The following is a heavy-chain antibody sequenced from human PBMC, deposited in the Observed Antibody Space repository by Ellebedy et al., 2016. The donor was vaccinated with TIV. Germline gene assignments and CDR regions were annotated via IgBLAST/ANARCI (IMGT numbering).Heavy chain of an antibody. Sequence: AASVTVSCKASGYTFTSYFMHWVRQAPGQGLEWMGIINPSVGSTTYAQKLQGRVTMTRDTSTSTVYMELSSLRSEDTAVYYCARARGSGWLDPPVHWGQGTLVTVSS. D-gene: IGHD6-19*01. J-gene: IGHJ4*02. V-gene: IGHV1-46*04. CDR2: INPSVGST. CDR1: GYTFTSYF. CDR3: ARARGSGWLDPPVH.